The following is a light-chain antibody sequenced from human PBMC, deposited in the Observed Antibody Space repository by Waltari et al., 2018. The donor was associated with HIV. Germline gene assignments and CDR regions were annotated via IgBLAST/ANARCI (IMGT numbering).Light chain of an antibody. CDR3: QQYGGSPGFT. Sequence: ENALTQSPVILSVSPGERVTLSCRASQSVLSNYLAWYQQKPGQAPRLLIFGASSRATGIPDRFIGSGSGTDFTLTISRLEPEDFAVYYCQQYGGSPGFTFGPGTKVDIK. CDR1: QSVLSNY. CDR2: GAS. V-gene: IGKV3-20*01. J-gene: IGKJ3*01.